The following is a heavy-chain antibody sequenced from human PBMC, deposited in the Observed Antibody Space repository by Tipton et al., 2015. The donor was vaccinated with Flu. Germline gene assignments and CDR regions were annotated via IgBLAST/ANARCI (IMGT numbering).Heavy chain of an antibody. V-gene: IGHV6-1*01. CDR2: TYYRPKWYN. D-gene: IGHD3-3*01. CDR1: GDSVSSNSAA. J-gene: IGHJ6*03. CDR3: ARDGRDDFWSGLHYYYYYMDV. Sequence: TLSLTCAISGDSVSSNSAAWYWIRQSPSRGLEWLGRTYYRPKWYNDYAVSVKSRITINPDTSKNQFSLQLNSVTPEDTAVYYCARDGRDDFWSGLHYYYYYMDVWGKGTTVTVSS.